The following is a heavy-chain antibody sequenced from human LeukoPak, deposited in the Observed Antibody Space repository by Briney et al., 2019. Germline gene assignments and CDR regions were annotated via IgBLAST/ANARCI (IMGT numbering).Heavy chain of an antibody. Sequence: PSETLSLTCTVSGGSISSYYWSWIRQPPGKGLEWIGYIYYSGSTNYNPSLKSRVTMSVDTSKNQFSLKLSSVTAADTAVYYCARDSGGGSPDYWGQGTLVTVSS. V-gene: IGHV4-59*12. CDR1: GGSISSYY. CDR3: ARDSGGGSPDY. D-gene: IGHD3-16*01. CDR2: IYYSGST. J-gene: IGHJ4*02.